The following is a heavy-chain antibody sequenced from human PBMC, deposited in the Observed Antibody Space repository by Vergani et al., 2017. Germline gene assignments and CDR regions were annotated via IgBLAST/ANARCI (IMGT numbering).Heavy chain of an antibody. CDR3: ARRKQQLYYFDY. V-gene: IGHV3-21*01. J-gene: IGHJ4*02. CDR1: GFTFSSYS. D-gene: IGHD6-13*01. CDR2: ISSSSSYI. Sequence: VQLVESGGGVVQPGRSLRLSCAASGFTFSSYSMNWVRQAPGKGLEWVSSISSSSSYIYYADSVKGRFTISRDNAKNSLYLQMNSLRAEDTAVYYCARRKQQLYYFDYWGQGTLVAVSS.